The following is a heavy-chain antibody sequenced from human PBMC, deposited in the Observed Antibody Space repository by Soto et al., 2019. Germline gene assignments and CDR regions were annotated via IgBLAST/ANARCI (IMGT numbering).Heavy chain of an antibody. D-gene: IGHD6-13*01. CDR3: AKDLVGYSSSSYFDY. J-gene: IGHJ4*02. Sequence: PGGSLRLSCAASGFTFSSYGMHWVRQAPGKGLEWVAVISYYGSNKYYADSVKGRFTISRDNSKNTLYLQMNSLRAEDTAVYYCAKDLVGYSSSSYFDYWGQGPLITVSS. V-gene: IGHV3-30*18. CDR2: ISYYGSNK. CDR1: GFTFSSYG.